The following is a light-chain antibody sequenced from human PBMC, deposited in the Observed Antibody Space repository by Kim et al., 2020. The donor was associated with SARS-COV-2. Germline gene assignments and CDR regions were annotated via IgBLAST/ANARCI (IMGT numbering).Light chain of an antibody. CDR3: QVWDNRSDHAI. CDR2: YDS. CDR1: NIGGKR. Sequence: PGKMARMTCGGNNIGGKRLNWYQQKPGQAPVLVISYDSDRPSGIPERFSGSNSGNTATLTINGVEAGDEADYYCQVWDNRSDHAIFGGGTQLTVL. J-gene: IGLJ2*01. V-gene: IGLV3-21*04.